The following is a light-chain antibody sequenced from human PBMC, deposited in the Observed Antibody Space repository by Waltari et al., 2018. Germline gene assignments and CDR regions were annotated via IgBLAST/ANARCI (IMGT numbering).Light chain of an antibody. J-gene: IGKJ4*01. CDR3: QQYDGSVVT. Sequence: EIVLTQSQGTLSVSPGERVTVSCRASQTITGSWLTWYHQKPGHAPRLLIYGASNRAPGIPDRFSGSGSGTDFTLTISRLEPEDSAVYYCQQYDGSVVTFGGGTKVEIK. V-gene: IGKV3-20*01. CDR2: GAS. CDR1: QTITGSW.